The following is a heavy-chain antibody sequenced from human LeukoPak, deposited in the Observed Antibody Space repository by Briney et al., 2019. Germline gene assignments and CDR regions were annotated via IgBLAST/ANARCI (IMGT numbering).Heavy chain of an antibody. J-gene: IGHJ4*02. CDR2: IYYSGNT. D-gene: IGHD5-12*01. CDR3: ARDFSGYGYFDY. V-gene: IGHV4-61*01. Sequence: SETLSLTCIVSGGSVSSGSYYWSWIRQPPGEGLKWIGYIYYSGNTKYNPSLKSRVTISVDMSKNQFSLKLSSVTAAVTAVYYCARDFSGYGYFDYWGQGTLVTVSS. CDR1: GGSVSSGSYY.